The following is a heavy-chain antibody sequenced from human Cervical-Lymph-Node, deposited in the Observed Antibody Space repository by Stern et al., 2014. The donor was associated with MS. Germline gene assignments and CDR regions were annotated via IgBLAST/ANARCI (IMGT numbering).Heavy chain of an antibody. V-gene: IGHV1-18*01. J-gene: IGHJ6*02. CDR3: SRDYSSGWGAYYYYGMDV. CDR1: GYTFTSYG. CDR2: ISAYNGNT. D-gene: IGHD6-19*01. Sequence: VQLVESGAEVKKPGASGKVSCKASGYTFTSYGISWVRQAPGQGLEWMGWISAYNGNTNYAQKLQGRVTMTTDTSTSTAYMELRSLRSDDTAVYYCSRDYSSGWGAYYYYGMDVWGQGTTVTVSS.